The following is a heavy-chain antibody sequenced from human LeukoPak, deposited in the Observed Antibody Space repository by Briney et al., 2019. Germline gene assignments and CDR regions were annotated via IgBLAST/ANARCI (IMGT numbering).Heavy chain of an antibody. D-gene: IGHD6-19*01. J-gene: IGHJ6*02. CDR1: GGSFSGYY. CDR2: INHSGST. Sequence: PPETLSLTCAVYGGSFSGYYWSWIRQPPGKGLEWIGEINHSGSTNYNPSLKSRVTISVDTSKNQFSLKLSSVTAADTAVYYCATRYSSGWYPHYYYYGMDVWGQGTTVTVSS. CDR3: ATRYSSGWYPHYYYYGMDV. V-gene: IGHV4-34*01.